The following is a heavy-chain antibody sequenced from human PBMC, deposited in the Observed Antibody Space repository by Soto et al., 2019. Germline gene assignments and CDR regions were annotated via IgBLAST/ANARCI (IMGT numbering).Heavy chain of an antibody. J-gene: IGHJ5*02. Sequence: SETLSLTCAVYGGSFSGYYWSWIRQPPGKGLEWIGEINHSGSTNYNPSLKSRVTISVDTSKNQFSLKLSSVTAADTAVYYCARGVKWLVLRHSAHIWFDPWGQGTLVTVSS. CDR3: ARGVKWLVLRHSAHIWFDP. CDR2: INHSGST. CDR1: GGSFSGYY. V-gene: IGHV4-34*01. D-gene: IGHD6-19*01.